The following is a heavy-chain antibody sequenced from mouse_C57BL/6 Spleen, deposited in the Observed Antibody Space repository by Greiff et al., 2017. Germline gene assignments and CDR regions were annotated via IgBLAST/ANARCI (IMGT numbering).Heavy chain of an antibody. Sequence: VQLQQSGAELVKPGASVKISCKASGYAFSSYWMNWVKQRPGKGLEWIGQIYPGDGDTNYNGKFKGKATLTADQYSSTAYMQLSSLTSEDSAVYFCARRYEGYYVWFAYWGQGTLVTVSA. CDR3: ARRYEGYYVWFAY. CDR2: IYPGDGDT. D-gene: IGHD2-3*01. CDR1: GYAFSSYW. V-gene: IGHV1-80*01. J-gene: IGHJ3*01.